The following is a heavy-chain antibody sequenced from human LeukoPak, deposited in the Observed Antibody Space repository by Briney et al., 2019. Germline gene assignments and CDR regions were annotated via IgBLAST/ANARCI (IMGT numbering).Heavy chain of an antibody. CDR1: GGTFSSYA. J-gene: IGHJ4*02. CDR2: IIPIFGTA. Sequence: GASVKVSCKASGGTFSSYAISWVRQAPGQGLEWMGGIIPIFGTANYAQKFQGRGTITADKSTSTAYMELSSLRSEDTAVYYCGGGMGLELDYWGQGTLVTVSS. V-gene: IGHV1-69*06. D-gene: IGHD1-7*01. CDR3: GGGMGLELDY.